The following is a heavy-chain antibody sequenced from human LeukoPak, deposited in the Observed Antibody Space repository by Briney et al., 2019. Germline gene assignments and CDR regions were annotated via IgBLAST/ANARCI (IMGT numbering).Heavy chain of an antibody. CDR3: AKEASRIAARPIDY. D-gene: IGHD6-6*01. Sequence: PGGSLRLSCAASGFSFSTYGMHWVRQAPGKGLEWVSAISGSGGSTYYADSVKGRFTISRDNSKNTLYLQMNSLRAEDTAVYSCAKEASRIAARPIDYWGQGTLVTVSS. V-gene: IGHV3-23*01. J-gene: IGHJ4*02. CDR1: GFSFSTYG. CDR2: ISGSGGST.